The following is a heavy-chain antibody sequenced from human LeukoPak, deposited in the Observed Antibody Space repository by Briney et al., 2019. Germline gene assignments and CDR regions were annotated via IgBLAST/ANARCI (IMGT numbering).Heavy chain of an antibody. V-gene: IGHV4-59*01. CDR3: ARDRYGDLDY. Sequence: PSETLSLTCTVSGGSISSYYWSWIRQPPGKGLEWIGYIYYRGSTNYNPSLKSRVTISVDTSKNQFSLKLSSMTAADTAVYYCARDRYGDLDYWGQGTLVTVSS. D-gene: IGHD4-17*01. J-gene: IGHJ4*02. CDR2: IYYRGST. CDR1: GGSISSYY.